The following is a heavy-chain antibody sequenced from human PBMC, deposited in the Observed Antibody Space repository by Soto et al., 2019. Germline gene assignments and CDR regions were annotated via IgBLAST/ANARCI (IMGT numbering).Heavy chain of an antibody. CDR1: GYTFTSYA. Sequence: ASVKVSCKASGYTFTSYAMHWVRQAPGQRLEWMGWINAGNGNTKYSQKFQGRVTITRDTSASTAYMELSSLRSEDTAVYYCVFGGVVYAKKTYNWFDPWGQGTLVTVSS. V-gene: IGHV1-3*01. CDR3: VFGGVVYAKKTYNWFDP. J-gene: IGHJ5*02. D-gene: IGHD2-8*02. CDR2: INAGNGNT.